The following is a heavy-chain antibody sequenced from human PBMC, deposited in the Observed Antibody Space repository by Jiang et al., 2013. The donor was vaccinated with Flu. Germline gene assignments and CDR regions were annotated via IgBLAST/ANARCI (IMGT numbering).Heavy chain of an antibody. D-gene: IGHD3-22*01. Sequence: KPTQTLTLTCTFSGFSLTTSGVGVGWIRQPPGKALEWLALIYWDDDKRYMPSLKSRLTIARGTSKNQVVLIMTNMAPVDTATYYCAHPIHDRSGHYYFDFWGQGTLVTVSS. CDR1: GFSLTTSGVG. V-gene: IGHV2-5*02. CDR3: AHPIHDRSGHYYFDF. CDR2: IYWDDDK. J-gene: IGHJ4*02.